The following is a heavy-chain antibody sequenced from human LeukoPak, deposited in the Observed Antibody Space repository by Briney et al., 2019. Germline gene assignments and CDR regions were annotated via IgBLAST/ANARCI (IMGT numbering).Heavy chain of an antibody. V-gene: IGHV3-74*01. CDR2: INSDESNT. Sequence: GGSLRLSCAASGFTFSTYWMHWVRQAPGKGLVWVSHINSDESNTNYADSVKGRFTISRDNAKNTLYLQMNNLRAEDTAVYYCARDPEDYYDSSAYYDGFDMWGQGTMVTVSS. D-gene: IGHD3-22*01. J-gene: IGHJ3*02. CDR3: ARDPEDYYDSSAYYDGFDM. CDR1: GFTFSTYW.